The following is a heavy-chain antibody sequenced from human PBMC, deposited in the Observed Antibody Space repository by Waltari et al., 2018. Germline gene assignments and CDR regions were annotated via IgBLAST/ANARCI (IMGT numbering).Heavy chain of an antibody. Sequence: EVQLVESGGGLIQPGGSLRLSCEVSGFTVSNNYIGGVRQAPGKGLEGVSVIYSGGDTYDADAVRGRFTISRDNSKNTLYLQMNSLRVEDTALYYCATWTGGSLGAFDNWGQGTMVTVSS. CDR3: ATWTGGSLGAFDN. CDR1: GFTVSNNY. J-gene: IGHJ3*02. D-gene: IGHD7-27*01. CDR2: IYSGGDT. V-gene: IGHV3-53*01.